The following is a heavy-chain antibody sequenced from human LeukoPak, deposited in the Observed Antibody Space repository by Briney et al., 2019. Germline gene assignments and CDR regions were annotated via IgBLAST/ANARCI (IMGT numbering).Heavy chain of an antibody. Sequence: PSETLSLTCAVYGGTFSGYYWSWIRQPPGKGLEWIGEINHSGSTNYNPSLKSRVTISVDTSKNQFSLKLSSVTAADTAVYYCAVEPYCSGGSCYLPWGQGTLVTVSS. D-gene: IGHD2-15*01. CDR1: GGTFSGYY. J-gene: IGHJ5*02. CDR3: AVEPYCSGGSCYLP. V-gene: IGHV4-34*08. CDR2: INHSGST.